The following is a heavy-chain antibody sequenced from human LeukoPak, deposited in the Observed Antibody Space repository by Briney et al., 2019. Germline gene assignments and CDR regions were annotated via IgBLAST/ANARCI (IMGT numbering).Heavy chain of an antibody. Sequence: GGSLRLSCAASGFTFSSYWMSWVRQAPGKGLEWVANIKQDGSEKYYVDSVKGRFTISRDNAKNSLYLQMNSLRAEDTAVYYCARDTTRSRLSSGYTDWGQGTLVTVSS. J-gene: IGHJ4*02. V-gene: IGHV3-7*01. D-gene: IGHD3-22*01. CDR2: IKQDGSEK. CDR3: ARDTTRSRLSSGYTD. CDR1: GFTFSSYW.